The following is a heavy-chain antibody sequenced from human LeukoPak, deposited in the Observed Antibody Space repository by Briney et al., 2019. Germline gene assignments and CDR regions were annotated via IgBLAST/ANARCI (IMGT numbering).Heavy chain of an antibody. J-gene: IGHJ4*02. Sequence: SETLSLTCAVSGGSISSGGYSWSWIRQPPGKGLEWIGYIYHSGSTYYNPSLKSRVTISVDRSKNQFSLKLSSVTAAGTAVYYCARTIVSFGYFDYWGQGTLVTVSS. V-gene: IGHV4-30-2*01. D-gene: IGHD5-24*01. CDR2: IYHSGST. CDR1: GGSISSGGYS. CDR3: ARTIVSFGYFDY.